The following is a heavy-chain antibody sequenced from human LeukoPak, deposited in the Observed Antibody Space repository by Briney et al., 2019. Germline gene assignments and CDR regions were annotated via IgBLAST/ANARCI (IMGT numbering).Heavy chain of an antibody. V-gene: IGHV3-7*01. CDR1: GFTLSSYW. D-gene: IGHD3-22*01. J-gene: IGHJ4*02. CDR3: ARDYYDSSGYYYFDY. Sequence: GGSLRLSCAASGFTLSSYWMGWVRQAPGKGLEWVANIKQDGSEKYYVDSVKGRFTISRDNAKNSLYLQMNSLRAEDTAVYYCARDYYDSSGYYYFDYWGQGTLVTVSS. CDR2: IKQDGSEK.